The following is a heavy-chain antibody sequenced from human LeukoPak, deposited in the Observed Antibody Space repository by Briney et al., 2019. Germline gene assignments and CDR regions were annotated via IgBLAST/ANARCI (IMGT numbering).Heavy chain of an antibody. J-gene: IGHJ3*02. D-gene: IGHD3-9*01. CDR2: IKQDGSEK. CDR1: GFTFSSYW. V-gene: IGHV3-7*01. Sequence: GGPLRLSCAASGFTFSSYWMSWVRQAPGKGLEWVANIKQDGSEKYYVDSVKGRFTISRDNAKNSLYLQMNSLRAEDTAVYYCARDQGRYFDWLLSRSDAFDIWGQGTMVTVSS. CDR3: ARDQGRYFDWLLSRSDAFDI.